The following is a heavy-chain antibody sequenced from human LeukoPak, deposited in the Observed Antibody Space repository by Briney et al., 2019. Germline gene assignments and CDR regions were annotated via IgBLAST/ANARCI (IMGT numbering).Heavy chain of an antibody. Sequence: GASVKVSCKASGGTFSSYAISWVRQAPEQGLEWMGGIIPIFGTANYAQKFQGRVTITADESTSTAYMELSSLRSEDTAVYYCARGVTLGYYFDYWAREPWSPSPQ. J-gene: IGHJ4*02. CDR3: ARGVTLGYYFDY. CDR1: GGTFSSYA. V-gene: IGHV1-69*13. D-gene: IGHD2-21*02. CDR2: IIPIFGTA.